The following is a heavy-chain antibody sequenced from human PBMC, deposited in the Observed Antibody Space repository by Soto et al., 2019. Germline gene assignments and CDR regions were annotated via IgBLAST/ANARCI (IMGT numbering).Heavy chain of an antibody. J-gene: IGHJ5*02. Sequence: PSETLSLTCTVSGGSISSYYWSWIRQPPWKGLEWIGYIYYSGSTNYNPSLKSRVTISVDTSKNQFSLKLSSVTAADTAVYYCARERGGDGSRLARRRSGWFDPWGQGTLVTVSS. CDR3: ARERGGDGSRLARRRSGWFDP. D-gene: IGHD3-10*01. CDR2: IYYSGST. V-gene: IGHV4-59*01. CDR1: GGSISSYY.